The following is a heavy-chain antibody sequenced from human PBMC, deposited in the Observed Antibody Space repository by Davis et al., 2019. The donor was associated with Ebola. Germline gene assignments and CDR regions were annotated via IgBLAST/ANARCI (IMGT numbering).Heavy chain of an antibody. CDR2: INPNSGGT. CDR3: ATKSSGWYDLGFDY. J-gene: IGHJ4*02. Sequence: AASVKVSCKASGYTFTSYDINWVRQATGQGLEWMGRINPNSGGTNYAQKFQGRVTMTRDTSISTAYMELSRLRSDDTAVYYCATKSSGWYDLGFDYWGQGTLVTVSS. V-gene: IGHV1-2*06. D-gene: IGHD6-19*01. CDR1: GYTFTSYD.